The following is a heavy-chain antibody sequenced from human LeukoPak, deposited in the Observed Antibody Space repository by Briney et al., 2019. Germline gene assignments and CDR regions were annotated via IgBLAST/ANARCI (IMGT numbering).Heavy chain of an antibody. V-gene: IGHV1-8*01. Sequence: GASVKVSCKASGYTFTSYDINWVRQATGQGLEWMGWMNPNSGNTGYAQKFQGRVTMTRNTSKSTAYMELSSLRSEDTAVYYCARIHRRYDFWSGYYIFDAFDIWGQGTMVTVSS. CDR1: GYTFTSYD. J-gene: IGHJ3*02. CDR2: MNPNSGNT. D-gene: IGHD3-3*01. CDR3: ARIHRRYDFWSGYYIFDAFDI.